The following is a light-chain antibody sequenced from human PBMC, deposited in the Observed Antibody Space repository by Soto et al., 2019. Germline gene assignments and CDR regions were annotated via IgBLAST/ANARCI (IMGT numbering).Light chain of an antibody. V-gene: IGLV2-14*01. CDR2: DVR. CDR3: SSYTTISTSV. CDR1: SSYVGGYNY. J-gene: IGLJ1*01. Sequence: QSVLTQPASVSGSPGQSITISCTGTSSYVGGYNYVSWYQQHPGKAPKLMIYDVRNRPSGVSNRFSGSKSVNTASLTISGLQAEDEADYYCSSYTTISTSVFGTGTRSPS.